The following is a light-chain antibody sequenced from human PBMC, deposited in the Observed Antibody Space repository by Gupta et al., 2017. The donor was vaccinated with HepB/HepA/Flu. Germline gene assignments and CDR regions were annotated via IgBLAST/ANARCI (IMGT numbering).Light chain of an antibody. CDR3: SSYAGRVTWV. Sequence: QSAPTQPRPVSGSPCQSVTISCTGSSNDVGGSNRVSWYQQRPGKAPKLLLYDVTERPSGVPDRFSGSKSGNTASLTISGLQADDEADYYCSSYAGRVTWVFGTGTTVTVL. V-gene: IGLV2-11*01. CDR2: DVT. J-gene: IGLJ1*01. CDR1: SNDVGGSNR.